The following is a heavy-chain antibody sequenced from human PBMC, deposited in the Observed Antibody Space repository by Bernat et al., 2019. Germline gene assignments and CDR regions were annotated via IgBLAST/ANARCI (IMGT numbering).Heavy chain of an antibody. CDR2: INHSGST. J-gene: IGHJ3*02. D-gene: IGHD2-2*01. Sequence: QVQLQQWGAGLLKPSETLSLTCAVYGGSFSGYYWSWIRQPPGKGLEWIGEINHSGSTNYNPSLKSRVTISVDTSKNQFSLKLSSVTAADTAVYYCARGTRRGSAFDIWGQGTIVTVSS. CDR1: GGSFSGYY. V-gene: IGHV4-34*01. CDR3: ARGTRRGSAFDI.